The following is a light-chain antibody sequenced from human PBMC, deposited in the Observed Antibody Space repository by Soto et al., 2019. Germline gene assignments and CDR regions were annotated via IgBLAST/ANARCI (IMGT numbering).Light chain of an antibody. V-gene: IGKV1-5*02. CDR3: QRYITYS. CDR1: QTISSW. J-gene: IGKJ1*01. Sequence: DIKMIQNHSTRVGSGKDRDTIICRASQTISSWLAWYQQKPGKAPKLLMYDASSLQSGVPSRFSGSGSGTEFTLTISSLQPDDFATYYCQRYITYSFGQGTKVDIK. CDR2: DAS.